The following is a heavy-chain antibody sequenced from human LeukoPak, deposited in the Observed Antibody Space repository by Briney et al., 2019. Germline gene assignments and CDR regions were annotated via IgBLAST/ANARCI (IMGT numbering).Heavy chain of an antibody. CDR2: IYPGDSDS. V-gene: IGHV5-51*01. J-gene: IGHJ4*02. CDR3: ARPRLTGNYRPFDY. Sequence: GESLQISCKGSGYSFTSYWIGWVRQMPGKGLEWMGIIYPGDSDSRYSPSFQGRVTISADKSISTAYLQWSSLKASDTAMYYCARPRLTGNYRPFDYWGQGTLVTVSS. D-gene: IGHD7-27*01. CDR1: GYSFTSYW.